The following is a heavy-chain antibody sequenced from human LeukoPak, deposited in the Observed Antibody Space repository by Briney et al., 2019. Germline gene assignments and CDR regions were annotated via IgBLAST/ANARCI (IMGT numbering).Heavy chain of an antibody. Sequence: PGGSLRLSCAASGFTFDDYTMHWVRQAPGKGLEWVSLISWDGGSTYYADSMKGRFTISRDNSKNSLYLQMNSLRTENTALYYCAKDMGTGIAAAHWGQGTLVIVSS. CDR3: AKDMGTGIAAAH. J-gene: IGHJ4*02. CDR1: GFTFDDYT. D-gene: IGHD6-13*01. CDR2: ISWDGGST. V-gene: IGHV3-43*01.